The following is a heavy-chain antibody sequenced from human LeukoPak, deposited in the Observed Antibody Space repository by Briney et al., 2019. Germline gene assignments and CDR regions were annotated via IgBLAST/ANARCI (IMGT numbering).Heavy chain of an antibody. CDR3: ARGGYCSSTSCYGPDWFDP. Sequence: SETLSLTCTVSGGSISSYYWSWIRQPPGKGLEWIGHIYYSGSTNYNPSLKSRVTRSVDTSKNQFSLKLSSVTAADTAVYYCARGGYCSSTSCYGPDWFDPWGQGTLVTVSS. V-gene: IGHV4-59*01. CDR2: IYYSGST. D-gene: IGHD2-2*01. J-gene: IGHJ5*02. CDR1: GGSISSYY.